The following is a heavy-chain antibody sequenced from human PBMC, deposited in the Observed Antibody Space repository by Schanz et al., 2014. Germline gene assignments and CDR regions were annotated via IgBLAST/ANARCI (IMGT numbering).Heavy chain of an antibody. Sequence: EVQLVESGGGLIQPGGSLRLSCVASGFTVSSNYMSWVRQAPGKGLEWVSVIYSDGRTYYGDSVKGRFTISRDNSKNTLYLQMNSLRDEDTAMYYCAKGFGGYDLVLDYWGQGTLVTVSS. CDR1: GFTVSSNY. V-gene: IGHV3-53*01. CDR2: IYSDGRT. J-gene: IGHJ4*02. D-gene: IGHD5-12*01. CDR3: AKGFGGYDLVLDY.